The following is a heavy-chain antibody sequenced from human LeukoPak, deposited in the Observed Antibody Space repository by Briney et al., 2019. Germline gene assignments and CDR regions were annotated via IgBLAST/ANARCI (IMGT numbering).Heavy chain of an antibody. CDR1: GFTFSSYA. Sequence: GGSLRLSCAASGFTFSSYAMNWVRQAPGKGLEWVSAVSGSGDNTYYADSVKGRFTISRDNSKNTLYLQMNSLRAEDTAVYYCAKVTVTIRSYFDYWGQGTLVTVSS. J-gene: IGHJ4*02. CDR3: AKVTVTIRSYFDY. V-gene: IGHV3-23*01. D-gene: IGHD4-11*01. CDR2: VSGSGDNT.